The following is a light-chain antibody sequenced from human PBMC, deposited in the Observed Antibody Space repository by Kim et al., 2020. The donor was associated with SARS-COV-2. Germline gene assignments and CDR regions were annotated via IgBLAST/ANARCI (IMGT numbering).Light chain of an antibody. J-gene: IGLJ1*01. CDR1: SSDVVGYNY. CDR3: SSFAGSNTLYV. CDR2: QVS. Sequence: SVTISCTGPSSDVVGYNYVSWYQQHPGKAPKLMIYQVSKRPSGVPDRFSGSKSANTASLTVSGLQAEDEADYYCSSFAGSNTLYVFGTGTKVTVL. V-gene: IGLV2-8*01.